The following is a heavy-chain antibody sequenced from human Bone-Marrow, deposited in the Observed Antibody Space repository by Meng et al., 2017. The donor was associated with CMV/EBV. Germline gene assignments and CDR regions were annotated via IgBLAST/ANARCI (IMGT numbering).Heavy chain of an antibody. D-gene: IGHD3-3*01. J-gene: IGHJ6*02. CDR2: ISAYNGNT. Sequence: ASVKVSCKASGGTFSSYAINWVRQATGQGLEWMGWISAYNGNTNYAQKLQGRVTMTTDTSTSTAYMELRSLRSDDTAVYYCARSGRQYYGMDVWGQGTTVTVSS. CDR1: GGTFSSYA. V-gene: IGHV1-18*01. CDR3: ARSGRQYYGMDV.